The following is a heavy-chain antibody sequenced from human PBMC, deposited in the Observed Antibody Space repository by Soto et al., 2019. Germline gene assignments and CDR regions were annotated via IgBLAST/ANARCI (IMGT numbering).Heavy chain of an antibody. D-gene: IGHD5-12*01. J-gene: IGHJ3*02. CDR3: TTPERTINSYFNAFDI. CDR1: GFACSNAW. Sequence: EVQLVESGGGLVEPGGSLRLACVASGFACSNAWMTWVRQVQGKGLEWVLRIPSETDGGATDYGSLVRGRFIISRNDSEITLYLEMNSLKTEDTAVYYRTTPERTINSYFNAFDIWGQGTMVTVSS. CDR2: IPSETDGGAT. V-gene: IGHV3-15*01.